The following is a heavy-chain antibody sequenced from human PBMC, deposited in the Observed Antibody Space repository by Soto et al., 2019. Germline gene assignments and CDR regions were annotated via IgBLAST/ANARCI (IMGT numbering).Heavy chain of an antibody. CDR1: GFTFSTYG. CDR3: ARDGWVVVAGLDY. Sequence: QVQLVESGGGVVQPGRSLRHSCAASGFTFSTYGMHWVRQAPGKGLEWVAGMWYDGSNKYYADSVKGRFTISRDNSKNTLYLQMNSLRAEDTAVYYCARDGWVVVAGLDYWGQGTLVTVSS. V-gene: IGHV3-33*01. D-gene: IGHD2-15*01. J-gene: IGHJ4*02. CDR2: MWYDGSNK.